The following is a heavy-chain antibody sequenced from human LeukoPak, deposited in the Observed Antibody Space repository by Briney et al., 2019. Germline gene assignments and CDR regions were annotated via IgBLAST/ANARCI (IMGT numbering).Heavy chain of an antibody. CDR1: GSSFSSAYY. V-gene: IGHV4-38-2*02. D-gene: IGHD6-13*01. Sequence: PSETLSLTCTVSGSSFSSAYYWGWIRQPPGQGLEWIGIIYHSGSTYYNPSLKSRVTISVDTSKNQFSLKLSSVTAADTAVYYCARLGETSSWYYFDYWGQGTLVTVSS. CDR3: ARLGETSSWYYFDY. CDR2: IYHSGST. J-gene: IGHJ4*02.